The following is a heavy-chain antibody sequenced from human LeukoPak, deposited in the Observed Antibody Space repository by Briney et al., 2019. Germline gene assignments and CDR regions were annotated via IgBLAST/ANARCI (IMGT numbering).Heavy chain of an antibody. CDR1: GGSFSGYC. V-gene: IGHV4-34*01. CDR2: INHSGST. CDR3: ARGYCTNAVCSLGPTQA. J-gene: IGHJ4*02. Sequence: SETLSLTCAVYGGSFSGYCWSWIRQPPGKGLEWIGEINHSGSTNYNPSLKSRVTISVDTSKNQFSLKLSSVTAADTAVYYCARGYCTNAVCSLGPTQAWGQGTLVTVSS. D-gene: IGHD2-8*01.